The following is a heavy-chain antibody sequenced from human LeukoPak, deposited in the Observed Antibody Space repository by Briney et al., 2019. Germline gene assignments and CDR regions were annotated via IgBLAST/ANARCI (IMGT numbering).Heavy chain of an antibody. CDR2: ISWNSGSI. CDR1: GFTFDDYA. J-gene: IGHJ4*02. V-gene: IGHV3-9*01. Sequence: GRSLRLSCAASGFTFDDYAMHWVRQAPGKGLEWVSGISWNSGSIGYADSVKGRFTISRDNAKNSLYLQMNSLRAEDTALYYCAKETGYSSSWAFDYWGQGTLVTVSS. CDR3: AKETGYSSSWAFDY. D-gene: IGHD6-13*01.